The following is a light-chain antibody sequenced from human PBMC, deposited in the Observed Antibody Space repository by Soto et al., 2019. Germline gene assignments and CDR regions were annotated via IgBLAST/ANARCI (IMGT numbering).Light chain of an antibody. J-gene: IGLJ2*01. Sequence: QPASVSGSPGQSITISCTGTSSDVGGYNYVSWYQQHPGKAPKLMIYDVSNRPSGVSNRFSGSKSGNTASLTISGLQAEDEADYYCSSYTTSGSLVFGGGTKLTVL. CDR1: SSDVGGYNY. CDR3: SSYTTSGSLV. CDR2: DVS. V-gene: IGLV2-14*01.